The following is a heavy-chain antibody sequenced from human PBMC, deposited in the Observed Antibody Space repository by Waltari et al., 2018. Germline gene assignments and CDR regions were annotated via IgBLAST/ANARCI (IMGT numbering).Heavy chain of an antibody. J-gene: IGHJ5*02. CDR2: INHSGST. Sequence: QVQLQQWGAGLLKPSETLSLTCAVYGGSFSGFYWNWIRQPPGKGLEWIGEINHSGSTNYSPSLKSRVTIALDTSRNHCSLKLSSVTAADTAVYYCARADRGPRFTSGSSATPDWGPWGQGTLVTVSS. V-gene: IGHV4-34*01. CDR3: ARADRGPRFTSGSSATPDWGP. D-gene: IGHD1-26*01. CDR1: GGSFSGFY.